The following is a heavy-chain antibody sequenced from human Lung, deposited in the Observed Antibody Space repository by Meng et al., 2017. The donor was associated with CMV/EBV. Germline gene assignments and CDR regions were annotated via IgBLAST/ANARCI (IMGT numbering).Heavy chain of an antibody. D-gene: IGHD6-13*01. J-gene: IGHJ4*02. CDR1: GYTLTNYY. Sequence: ASVKVSCKASGYTLTNYYIHWVRQAPGQGLEWMGIINPSDNTTIYAQKFQGRVTMTRDTSTSTVYMELSSLRSDDTALYYCARDLGYSSSWYFQYYCACWGQGTLVTVSS. CDR3: ARDLGYSSSWYFQYYCAC. V-gene: IGHV1-46*01. CDR2: INPSDNTT.